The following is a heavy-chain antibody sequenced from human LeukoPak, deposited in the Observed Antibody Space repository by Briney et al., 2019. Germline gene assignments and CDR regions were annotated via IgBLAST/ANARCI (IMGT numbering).Heavy chain of an antibody. D-gene: IGHD3-3*01. J-gene: IGHJ4*02. CDR3: ARDVSPYYDFWSGYYTYFDY. CDR2: IYYSGST. CDR1: GGSISSGDYY. V-gene: IGHV4-30-4*08. Sequence: SETLSLTCTVSGGSISSGDYYWSWIRQPPGKGLEWIGYIYYSGSTYYNPSLNSRVTISVDTSKNQFSLKLSSVTAADTAVYYCARDVSPYYDFWSGYYTYFDYWGQGTLVTVSS.